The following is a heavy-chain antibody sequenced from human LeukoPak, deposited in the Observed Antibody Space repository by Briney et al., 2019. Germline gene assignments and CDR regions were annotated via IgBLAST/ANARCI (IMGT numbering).Heavy chain of an antibody. V-gene: IGHV4-39*01. CDR3: ARSPLTRIVGANYMDV. J-gene: IGHJ6*03. D-gene: IGHD1-26*01. Sequence: PSETLSLTCTVSGGSISSSSYYWGWIRQPPGKGLEWIGSIYYSGSTYYNPSLKSRVTISVDTSKNQFSLKLSSVTAADTAVYYCARSPLTRIVGANYMDVWGKGTTVTISS. CDR1: GGSISSSSYY. CDR2: IYYSGST.